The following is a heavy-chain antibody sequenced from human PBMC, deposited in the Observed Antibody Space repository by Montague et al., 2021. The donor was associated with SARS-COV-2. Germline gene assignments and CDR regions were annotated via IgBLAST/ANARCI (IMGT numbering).Heavy chain of an antibody. CDR1: GGPISSYY. CDR3: ARTEYNWNDWFDP. CDR2: IFHSGIT. Sequence: SETLSLTCSVSGGPISSYYWSWIRQSPGKGLEWIGYIFHSGITDYNLYLKSRVTISVDMSKNQFSLQLNSVTAADSDVYYCARTEYNWNDWFDPWGQGTLVTVSS. V-gene: IGHV4-59*13. J-gene: IGHJ5*02. D-gene: IGHD1-20*01.